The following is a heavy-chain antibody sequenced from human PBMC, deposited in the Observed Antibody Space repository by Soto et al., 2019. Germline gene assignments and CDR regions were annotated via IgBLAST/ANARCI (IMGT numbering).Heavy chain of an antibody. V-gene: IGHV1-18*01. CDR3: ARAGAAVSPWFDP. Sequence: GASVKVSCKASGYTFTSYDINWVRQATGQGLEWMGWMSAYNGNTNYAQKLQGRVTMTTDTSTSTAYMELRSLRSDDTAVYYCARAGAAVSPWFDPWGQGTLVTVSS. CDR1: GYTFTSYD. J-gene: IGHJ5*02. CDR2: MSAYNGNT. D-gene: IGHD6-13*01.